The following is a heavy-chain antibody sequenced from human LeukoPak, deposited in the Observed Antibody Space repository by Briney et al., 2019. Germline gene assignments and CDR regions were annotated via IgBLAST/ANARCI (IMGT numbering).Heavy chain of an antibody. CDR1: GYTFTSYD. CDR2: MNPNSGNT. Sequence: GASVKVSCKASGYTFTSYDINWVRQATGQGLEWMGWMNPNSGNTGYAQKFQGRVTMTRNTSISTAYMELSSLRSEDTAVYYCARRFSSSWYSDFDYWGRGTLVTVSS. V-gene: IGHV1-8*01. J-gene: IGHJ4*02. D-gene: IGHD6-13*01. CDR3: ARRFSSSWYSDFDY.